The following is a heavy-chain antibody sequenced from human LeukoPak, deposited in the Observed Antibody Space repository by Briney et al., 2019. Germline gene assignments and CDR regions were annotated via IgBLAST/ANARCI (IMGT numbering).Heavy chain of an antibody. D-gene: IGHD6-19*01. Sequence: SVKVSCKASGGTFSSYAISWVRQAPGQGLEWMGGIIPIFGTANYAQKFQGRATITADESTSTAYMELSSLRSEDTAVYYCASEYSSGWTLFDYWGRGTLVTVSS. J-gene: IGHJ4*02. CDR1: GGTFSSYA. V-gene: IGHV1-69*13. CDR3: ASEYSSGWTLFDY. CDR2: IIPIFGTA.